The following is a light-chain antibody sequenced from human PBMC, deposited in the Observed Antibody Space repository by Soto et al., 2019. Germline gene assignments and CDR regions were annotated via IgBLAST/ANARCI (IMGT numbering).Light chain of an antibody. Sequence: QSVLTQPASVSGSPGQSITISCTGTSSDVGGYNYVSWYQQHPGKAPKLMIYDVSNRPSGVPNRFSGSKSGNTASLTISGLEAEDEDDYYCSLYTSSSAWVFGGGTQLTVL. V-gene: IGLV2-14*01. CDR1: SSDVGGYNY. CDR3: SLYTSSSAWV. CDR2: DVS. J-gene: IGLJ3*02.